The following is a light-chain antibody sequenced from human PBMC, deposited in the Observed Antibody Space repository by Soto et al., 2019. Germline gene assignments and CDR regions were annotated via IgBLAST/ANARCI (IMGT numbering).Light chain of an antibody. CDR2: GAS. J-gene: IGKJ2*01. CDR3: QQYDNSPYT. V-gene: IGKV3-20*01. CDR1: QSVSSNY. Sequence: EIVLTQSPGTLSLSPGERGTLSCRASQSVSSNYLAWYQQKPGQAPRLLIYGASSRATGIPDRFSGSGSGTDFTLTISRLEPEDFAVYYCQQYDNSPYTFGQGTKLEIK.